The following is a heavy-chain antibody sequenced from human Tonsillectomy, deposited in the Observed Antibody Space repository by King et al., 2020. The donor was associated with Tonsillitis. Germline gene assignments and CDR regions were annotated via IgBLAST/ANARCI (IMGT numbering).Heavy chain of an antibody. Sequence: VQLQQWGAGLLKPSETLSLTCAVYGGSFSGYYWSWIRQPPGKGLEWIGEINHSGSTNYNPSLKSRVTISVDTSKNQFSLKLSSVSAADTAVYYCARGLGYYYDSSGYYLRIYYFDYWGQGTLVTVSS. D-gene: IGHD3-22*01. CDR3: ARGLGYYYDSSGYYLRIYYFDY. J-gene: IGHJ4*02. V-gene: IGHV4-34*01. CDR2: INHSGST. CDR1: GGSFSGYY.